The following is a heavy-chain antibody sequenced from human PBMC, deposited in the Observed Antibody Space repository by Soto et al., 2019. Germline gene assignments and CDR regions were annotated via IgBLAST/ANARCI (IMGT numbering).Heavy chain of an antibody. CDR2: IRSKANSYAT. CDR3: AGTLRYFDWLPLDY. J-gene: IGHJ4*02. V-gene: IGHV3-73*01. CDR1: GFTFSGSA. Sequence: PGGSHSLSCAASGFTFSGSAMHWVRQASGKGLEWVGRIRSKANSYATAYAASVKGRFTISRDNSKNTLYLQMNSLRAEDTAVYYCAGTLRYFDWLPLDYWGQGTLVAVSS. D-gene: IGHD3-9*01.